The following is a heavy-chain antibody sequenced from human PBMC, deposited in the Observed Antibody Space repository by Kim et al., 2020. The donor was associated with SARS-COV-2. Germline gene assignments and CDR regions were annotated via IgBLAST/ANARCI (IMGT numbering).Heavy chain of an antibody. V-gene: IGHV4-38-2*02. CDR2: IYHSGST. D-gene: IGHD1-26*01. CDR3: ARVWELLRPWAETFDY. J-gene: IGHJ4*02. Sequence: SETLSLTCTVSGYSISSGYYWGWIRQPPGKGLEWIGSIYHSGSTYYNPSLKSRVTISVDTSKNQFSLKLSSVTAADTAVYYCARVWELLRPWAETFDYWGQGTLVTVSS. CDR1: GYSISSGYY.